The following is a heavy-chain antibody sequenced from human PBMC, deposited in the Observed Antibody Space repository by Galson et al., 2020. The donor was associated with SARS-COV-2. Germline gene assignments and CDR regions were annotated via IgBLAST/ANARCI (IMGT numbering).Heavy chain of an antibody. CDR3: ARWITAMDYARHDAFDI. Sequence: ASETLSLTCTVSGGSISSGGYYWSWIRQHPGKGLEWIGYIYYSGSTYYNPSLKSRVTISVDTSKNQFSLKLSSVTAADTAVYYCARWITAMDYARHDAFDIWGQGTMVTVSS. D-gene: IGHD5-18*01. CDR1: GGSISSGGYY. V-gene: IGHV4-31*03. CDR2: IYYSGST. J-gene: IGHJ3*02.